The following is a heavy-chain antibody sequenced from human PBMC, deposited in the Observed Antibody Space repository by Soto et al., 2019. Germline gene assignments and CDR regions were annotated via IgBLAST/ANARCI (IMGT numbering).Heavy chain of an antibody. V-gene: IGHV1-46*01. CDR3: ARDSPQEDVVVVPAAIRRPYYYYGMDV. CDR1: GYTFTSYY. CDR2: INPSGGST. D-gene: IGHD2-2*01. Sequence: ASVKVSCKASGYTFTSYYMHWVRQAPGQGLEWMGIINPSGGSTSYAQKFQGRVTMTRDTSTSTVYMELSSPRSEDTAVYYCARDSPQEDVVVVPAAIRRPYYYYGMDVWGQGTTVTVSS. J-gene: IGHJ6*02.